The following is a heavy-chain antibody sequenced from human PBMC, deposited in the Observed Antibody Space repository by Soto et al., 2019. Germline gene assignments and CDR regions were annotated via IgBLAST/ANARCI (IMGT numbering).Heavy chain of an antibody. D-gene: IGHD3-22*01. CDR2: IYYSGST. V-gene: IGHV4-61*01. J-gene: IGHJ5*02. CDR3: AREVYDYYDSSGYPNWFDP. Sequence: ETLSLTCTVSGGSVSSGSYYWSWIRQPPGKGLEWIGYIYYSGSTNYNPSLKSRVTISVDTSKNQFSLKLSSVTAADTAVYYCAREVYDYYDSSGYPNWFDPWGQGTLVTVSS. CDR1: GGSVSSGSYY.